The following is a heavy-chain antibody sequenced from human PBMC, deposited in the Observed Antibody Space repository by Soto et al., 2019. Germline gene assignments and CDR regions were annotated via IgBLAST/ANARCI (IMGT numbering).Heavy chain of an antibody. Sequence: SETLSLTCAVYGGSFSGYYWSWIRQPPGKGLEWIGEINHSGSTNYNPSLKSRVTISVDTSKNQFSLKLSSVIAADTAVYYCARAAFYDFWSGYTSLYFDYWGQGTLVTVSS. CDR1: GGSFSGYY. J-gene: IGHJ4*02. CDR2: INHSGST. CDR3: ARAAFYDFWSGYTSLYFDY. V-gene: IGHV4-34*01. D-gene: IGHD3-3*01.